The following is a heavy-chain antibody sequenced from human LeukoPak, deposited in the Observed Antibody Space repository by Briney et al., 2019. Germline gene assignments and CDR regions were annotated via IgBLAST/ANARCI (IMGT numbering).Heavy chain of an antibody. CDR1: GGSISSGGYY. CDR2: IYHSGST. V-gene: IGHV4-31*03. Sequence: SETLSLTCTVSGGSISSGGYYWSWIRQHPGKGLEWIGYIYHSGSTYYNPSLKSRVTISVNRSKNQFSLKLSSVTAADTAVYYCAIEPLYSSSWPFDYWGQGTLVTVSS. CDR3: AIEPLYSSSWPFDY. J-gene: IGHJ4*02. D-gene: IGHD6-13*01.